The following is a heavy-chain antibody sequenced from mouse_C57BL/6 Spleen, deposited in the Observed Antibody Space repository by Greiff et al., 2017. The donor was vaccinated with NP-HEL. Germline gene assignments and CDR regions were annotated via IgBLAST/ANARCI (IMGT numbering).Heavy chain of an antibody. J-gene: IGHJ1*03. Sequence: VQLKESGPELVKPGASVKISCKASGYSFTGYYMNWVKQSPEKSLEWIGEINPSTGGTTYNQKFKAKATLTVDKSSSTAYMQLKSLTSEDSAVYYCARREDGGGYFDVWGTGTTVTVAS. CDR3: ARREDGGGYFDV. D-gene: IGHD1-1*02. V-gene: IGHV1-42*01. CDR1: GYSFTGYY. CDR2: INPSTGGT.